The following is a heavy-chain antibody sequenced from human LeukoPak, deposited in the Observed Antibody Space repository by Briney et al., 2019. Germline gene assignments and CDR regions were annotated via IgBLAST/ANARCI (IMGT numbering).Heavy chain of an antibody. CDR1: GFTVSSNY. Sequence: GGSLRLSCAASGFTVSSNYMSWVRQAPGKGLEWVSVIYSGGSTYYADSVKGRFTISRHNSKNTLYLQMNSLRAEDTAVYYCARGRVAVAGTRSGNYAFDIWGQGTMVTVSS. CDR2: IYSGGST. V-gene: IGHV3-53*04. CDR3: ARGRVAVAGTRSGNYAFDI. J-gene: IGHJ3*02. D-gene: IGHD6-19*01.